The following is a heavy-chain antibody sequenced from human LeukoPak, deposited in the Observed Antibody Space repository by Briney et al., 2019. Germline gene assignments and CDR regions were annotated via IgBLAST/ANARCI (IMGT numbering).Heavy chain of an antibody. J-gene: IGHJ4*02. CDR3: ARVWTYYYDSSGYQDH. CDR2: IKQDGTEK. V-gene: IGHV3-7*01. D-gene: IGHD3-22*01. Sequence: GGSLRLSCVASGFTFSSYWMSWVRQAPGKGLEWVANIKQDGTEKNYVDSVKGRFTISRDNAKNSLYLQMNSLRAEDTAVYYCARVWTYYYDSSGYQDHWGQGTLVTVSS. CDR1: GFTFSSYW.